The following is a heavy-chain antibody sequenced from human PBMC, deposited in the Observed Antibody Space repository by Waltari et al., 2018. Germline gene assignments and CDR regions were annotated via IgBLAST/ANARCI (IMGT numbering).Heavy chain of an antibody. Sequence: QVQLVESGGGVVQPGRSLRLSCAASGFTCSSYGMPWVRQAPGKGLEWVAVISYDGSNKYYADSVKGRFTISRDNAKNTVYLQMNSLRAADTAVYYCARVPTYTVSTGGFDYWGQGTLVTVSS. J-gene: IGHJ4*02. CDR1: GFTCSSYG. V-gene: IGHV3-30*03. D-gene: IGHD4-17*01. CDR2: ISYDGSNK. CDR3: ARVPTYTVSTGGFDY.